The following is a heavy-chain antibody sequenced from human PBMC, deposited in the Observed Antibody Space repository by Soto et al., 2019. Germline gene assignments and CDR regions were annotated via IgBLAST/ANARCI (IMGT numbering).Heavy chain of an antibody. CDR3: AREQYSRGWYVEAY. CDR2: IIPIFGTA. V-gene: IGHV1-69*19. Sequence: QVQLVQSGAAVKQPGTSVKVSCKASGGTFSSSAISWVRQAPGQGREWMGGIIPIFGTAHYAQKIQGRVTITADQPTSTAYLEMSILRSEDTAVYYCAREQYSRGWYVEAYWGKGTLVTVSS. D-gene: IGHD6-19*01. CDR1: GGTFSSSA. J-gene: IGHJ4*02.